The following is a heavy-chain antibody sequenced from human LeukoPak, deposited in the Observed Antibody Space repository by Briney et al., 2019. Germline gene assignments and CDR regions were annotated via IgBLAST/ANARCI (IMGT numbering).Heavy chain of an antibody. V-gene: IGHV4-59*01. CDR1: GGSTIGYY. Sequence: SETLSLTCIVSGGSTIGYYWSWIRQPPGKGLELIGHVYHTGKTTYNPSLTSRATIFLDTSKNQFSLNLRSVTTADTAVYYCARYRPSESRSGEVTSLDYWGQGTLVTVSS. J-gene: IGHJ4*02. CDR3: ARYRPSESRSGEVTSLDY. CDR2: VYHTGKT. D-gene: IGHD3-3*01.